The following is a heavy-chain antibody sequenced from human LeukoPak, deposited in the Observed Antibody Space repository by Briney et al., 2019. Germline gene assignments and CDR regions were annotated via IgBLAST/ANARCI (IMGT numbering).Heavy chain of an antibody. J-gene: IGHJ4*02. CDR3: AKDFTDGYTSN. V-gene: IGHV3-23*01. CDR1: GYTLSSHA. D-gene: IGHD5-24*01. CDR2: ISGSGGST. Sequence: QTGRSLRLSYAASGYTLSSHAMSWATGPPAKGLVGVSAISGSGGSTYYADSVKGRFTISRDNSKNTLYLQMNSLRAEDTAVYYCAKDFTDGYTSNWGQGTLVTVSS.